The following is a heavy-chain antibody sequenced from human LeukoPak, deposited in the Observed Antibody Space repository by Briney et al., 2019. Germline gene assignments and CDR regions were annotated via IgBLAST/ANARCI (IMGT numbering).Heavy chain of an antibody. Sequence: SVKVSCKASGGTFSSYAISWVRQAPGQGLEWMGGIIPIFGTANYAQKFQGRVTITADESRSTAYMELSSLRSEDTAVYYCAREGPTDYGDYVLPYYFDYWGQGTLVTVSS. D-gene: IGHD4-17*01. V-gene: IGHV1-69*13. J-gene: IGHJ4*02. CDR2: IIPIFGTA. CDR1: GGTFSSYA. CDR3: AREGPTDYGDYVLPYYFDY.